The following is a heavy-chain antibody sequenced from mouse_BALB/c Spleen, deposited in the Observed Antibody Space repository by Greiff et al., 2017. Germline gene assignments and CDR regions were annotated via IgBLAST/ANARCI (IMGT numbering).Heavy chain of an antibody. Sequence: EVHLVESGGGLVKPGGSLKLSCAASGFTFSSYAMSWVRQTPEKRLEWVASISSGGSTYYPDSVKGRFTISRDNAKNTLYLQMSSLKSEDTAMYYCARGYYDYFDYWGQGTTLTVSS. CDR1: GFTFSSYA. CDR2: ISSGGST. CDR3: ARGYYDYFDY. J-gene: IGHJ2*01. V-gene: IGHV5-6-5*01. D-gene: IGHD1-1*01.